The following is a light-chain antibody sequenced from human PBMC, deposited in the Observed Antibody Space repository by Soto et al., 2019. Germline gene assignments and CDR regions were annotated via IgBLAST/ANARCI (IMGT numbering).Light chain of an antibody. J-gene: IGKJ1*01. V-gene: IGKV3-20*01. CDR1: QNVGSTN. Sequence: EIVLTQFPGTLSLSPGERATLSCRASQNVGSTNLAWCQQKPGQAPRLLIYGASSRATGIADRFSGGGSGTDFTLTISRLEPEDFAVYYCQQYGNSRTFGQGTKVDIK. CDR3: QQYGNSRT. CDR2: GAS.